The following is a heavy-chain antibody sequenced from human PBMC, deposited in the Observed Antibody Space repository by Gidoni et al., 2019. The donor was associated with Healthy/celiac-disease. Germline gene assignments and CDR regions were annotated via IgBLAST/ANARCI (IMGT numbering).Heavy chain of an antibody. V-gene: IGHV1-69*01. CDR2: IIPIFGTA. CDR3: ARDSPLEYCSSTSCYGSNYYYYMDV. Sequence: QVQLVQSGAEVKKPGSSVKVSCKASGGTFSSYAISWVRQAPGQGLEWMGGIIPIFGTANYAQKFQGRVTITADESTSTAYMELSSLRSEDTAVYYCARDSPLEYCSSTSCYGSNYYYYMDVWGKGTTVTVSS. D-gene: IGHD2-2*01. CDR1: GGTFSSYA. J-gene: IGHJ6*03.